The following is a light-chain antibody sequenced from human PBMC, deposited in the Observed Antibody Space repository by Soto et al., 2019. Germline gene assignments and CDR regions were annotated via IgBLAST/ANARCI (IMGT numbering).Light chain of an antibody. CDR1: QSISTW. CDR2: DVS. Sequence: DIQMTQSPSTLPASVGDRVTITFRASQSISTWLAWYQQKPGKAPKLLIYDVSSLESGVPSRFSGSGSGTEFSLTISSLQPDDSATYYCQRYNTYWTFGQGTKVDIK. V-gene: IGKV1-5*01. CDR3: QRYNTYWT. J-gene: IGKJ1*01.